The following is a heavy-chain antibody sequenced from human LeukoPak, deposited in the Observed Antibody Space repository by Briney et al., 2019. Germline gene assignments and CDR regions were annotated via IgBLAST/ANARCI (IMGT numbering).Heavy chain of an antibody. V-gene: IGHV4-59*01. CDR1: GGSISPYY. J-gene: IGHJ4*02. Sequence: SETLSLTCTVSGGSISPYYWSWIRQPPGKGLEWIGYIYHSGTTNYNPSLKSRVTTSVDTSKSQVSLKLSSVTAADTAIYYCARNIVGPRQVDYWGQGTLVTVSS. D-gene: IGHD1-26*01. CDR3: ARNIVGPRQVDY. CDR2: IYHSGTT.